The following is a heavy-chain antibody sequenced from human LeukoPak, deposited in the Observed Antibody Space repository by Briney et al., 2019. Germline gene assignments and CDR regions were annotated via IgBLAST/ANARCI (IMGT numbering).Heavy chain of an antibody. V-gene: IGHV4-39*07. CDR2: IYYTGST. CDR1: DGSISSNGYY. Sequence: PSETLSLTCSVSDGSISSNGYYWGWVRQPPGKGLEWIGSIYYTGSTFDNPSLKSRVTISMDKSRNQLSLKLNSVTAADTAVYYCARPYRRFGELLYWDYWGQGTLVTVSS. J-gene: IGHJ4*02. CDR3: ARPYRRFGELLYWDY. D-gene: IGHD3-10*01.